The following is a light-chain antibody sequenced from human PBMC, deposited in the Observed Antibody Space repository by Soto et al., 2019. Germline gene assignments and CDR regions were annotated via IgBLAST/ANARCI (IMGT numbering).Light chain of an antibody. Sequence: EIAMTQSPATLSVSPGQRATLSCRASQNVNSNLAWYQQKPGHAPSLLMYNVSTRATGFPARFSGSGSGTEFTLTISSLQSEDSAIYYCQQYNTLNTSGHGTKLEIK. CDR2: NVS. V-gene: IGKV3-15*01. CDR1: QNVNSN. J-gene: IGKJ2*01. CDR3: QQYNTLNT.